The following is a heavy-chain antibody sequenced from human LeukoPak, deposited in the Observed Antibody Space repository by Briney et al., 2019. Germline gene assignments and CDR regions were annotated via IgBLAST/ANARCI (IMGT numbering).Heavy chain of an antibody. D-gene: IGHD3-22*01. CDR1: GFTFSSYA. J-gene: IGHJ4*02. CDR2: ISGSGGST. CDR3: AKDVYYYDSSGYLDY. V-gene: IGHV3-23*01. Sequence: GGSLRLSCAASGFTFSSYAMSWVRKAPGKGLEWVSAISGSGGSTYYADSVKGRFTISRDNSKNTLYLQMNSLRAEDTAVYYCAKDVYYYDSSGYLDYWGQGTLVTVSS.